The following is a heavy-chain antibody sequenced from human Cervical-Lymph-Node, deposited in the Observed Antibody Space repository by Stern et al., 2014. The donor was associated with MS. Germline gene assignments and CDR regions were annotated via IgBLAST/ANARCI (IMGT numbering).Heavy chain of an antibody. CDR2: INAGNGDT. D-gene: IGHD3-22*01. CDR1: GYSFTSYA. Sequence: QVQLVQSGAEVKKPGASVKVSCKASGYSFTSYALHWVRQAPGQRFEWMGWINAGNGDTKYTQNCQGRVTITSDTSANTAYMELTSLKSVDTAVYYCARLHYDSSGSGGDWGQGTLVTVSS. J-gene: IGHJ4*02. CDR3: ARLHYDSSGSGGD. V-gene: IGHV1-3*01.